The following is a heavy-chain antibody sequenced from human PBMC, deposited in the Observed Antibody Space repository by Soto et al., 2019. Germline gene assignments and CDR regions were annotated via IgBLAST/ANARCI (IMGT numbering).Heavy chain of an antibody. J-gene: IGHJ4*02. CDR2: ISYDGSNK. Sequence: QVQLVESGGGVVQPGRSLRLSCAASGFTFSSYGMHWVRQAPGKGLEWVAVISYDGSNKYYADSVKGRVTISRDNSKNTLSRQMNGMSAEDTAVYYCAKAHAGYCSGGSCYSFDYCGQGTLVTVSS. CDR1: GFTFSSYG. D-gene: IGHD2-15*01. CDR3: AKAHAGYCSGGSCYSFDY. V-gene: IGHV3-30*18.